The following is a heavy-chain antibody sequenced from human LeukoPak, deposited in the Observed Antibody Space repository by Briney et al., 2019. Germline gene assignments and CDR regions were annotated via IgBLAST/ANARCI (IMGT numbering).Heavy chain of an antibody. CDR3: AGDTDDYSYMDV. J-gene: IGHJ6*03. V-gene: IGHV4-39*01. CDR2: IYFSGST. CDR1: GDSMSNTVYY. D-gene: IGHD3-10*01. Sequence: PSETLSLTCSVSGDSMSNTVYYWGWIRQPPGKGLEWIGSIYFSGSTYYNSSVKSRVTMSLDTSKNQFSLNLTSVTAADTAVYYCAGDTDDYSYMDVWGKGTTVTVSS.